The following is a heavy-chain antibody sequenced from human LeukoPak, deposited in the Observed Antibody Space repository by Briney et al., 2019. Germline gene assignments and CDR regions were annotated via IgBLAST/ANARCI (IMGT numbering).Heavy chain of an antibody. CDR3: ARGDYDILTGRPYDGMDV. Sequence: ASVKVSCKASGYSFTSYAMNWVRQAPGQGLEWMGWINPNSGGTNYAQKFQGWVTMTRDTSISTAYMELSRLRSDDTAVYYCARGDYDILTGRPYDGMDVWGQGTTVTVSS. D-gene: IGHD3-9*01. V-gene: IGHV1-2*04. CDR2: INPNSGGT. J-gene: IGHJ6*02. CDR1: GYSFTSYA.